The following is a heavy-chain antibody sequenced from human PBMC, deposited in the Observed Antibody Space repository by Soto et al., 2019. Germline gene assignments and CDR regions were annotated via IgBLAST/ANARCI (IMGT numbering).Heavy chain of an antibody. V-gene: IGHV4-59*01. CDR1: GGSISSYY. D-gene: IGHD3-22*01. CDR3: ARENYASSGAPFLDY. Sequence: SETLSLTCSVSGGSISSYYWTWIRQPPGRGLEYIGYISYSGNTYYNPSLRGRVTISLDTSKNQFSLQLSSVTAADMAVYYCARENYASSGAPFLDYWGQGTLVTVSS. J-gene: IGHJ4*02. CDR2: ISYSGNT.